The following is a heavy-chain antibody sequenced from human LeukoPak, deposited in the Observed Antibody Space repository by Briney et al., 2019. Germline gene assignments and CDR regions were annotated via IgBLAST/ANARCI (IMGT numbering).Heavy chain of an antibody. D-gene: IGHD1-14*01. CDR3: ARETVIRYAFDI. CDR2: IYSGGST. J-gene: IGHJ3*02. Sequence: GGSLRLSCAASGFTVSSNYMSWVRQAPGKGLEWVSVIYSGGSTYYADSVKGRFTISTDNSKNTLHLQMNSLRAEDTAVYYCARETVIRYAFDIWGQGTMVTVSS. CDR1: GFTVSSNY. V-gene: IGHV3-53*01.